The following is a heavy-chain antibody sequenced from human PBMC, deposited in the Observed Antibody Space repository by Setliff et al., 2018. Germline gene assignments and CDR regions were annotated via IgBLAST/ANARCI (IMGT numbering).Heavy chain of an antibody. Sequence: PSETLSLTCTVSGGSISSHYWSWIRQPPGKGLEWIGSIYYGGSTNYNPSLKSRVTISLDTSRNQFSLKLRSVTAADTAVYYCARVRKGYSGYDFGDYWGQGTLVTVP. CDR2: IYYGGST. CDR1: GGSISSHY. D-gene: IGHD5-12*01. V-gene: IGHV4-59*11. J-gene: IGHJ4*02. CDR3: ARVRKGYSGYDFGDY.